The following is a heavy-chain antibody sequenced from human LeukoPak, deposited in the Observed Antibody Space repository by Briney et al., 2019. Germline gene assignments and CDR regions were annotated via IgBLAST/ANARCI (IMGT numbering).Heavy chain of an antibody. Sequence: GGSLRLSCAASGLTFSDYWMHWVRQAPGKGVGWVSRINSDGSSARYADSVKGRFTISRDNAKNTLYLQMNSLRAEDTAVYYCISSNPSFDYWGQGTLVTVSS. CDR2: INSDGSSA. CDR1: GLTFSDYW. J-gene: IGHJ4*02. CDR3: ISSNPSFDY. V-gene: IGHV3-74*01. D-gene: IGHD1-14*01.